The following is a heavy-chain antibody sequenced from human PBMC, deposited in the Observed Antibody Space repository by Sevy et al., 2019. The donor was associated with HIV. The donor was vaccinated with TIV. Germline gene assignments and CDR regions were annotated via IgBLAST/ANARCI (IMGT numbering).Heavy chain of an antibody. CDR2: IKQDGSEK. CDR1: GFTFSSYW. CDR3: GRDGGMGSY. Sequence: GGSLRLSCAASGFTFSSYWMSWVRQAPGKGLEWVANIKQDGSEKNYVDFVKGRFTISRDNAKNSQYLQMNSLRADDVAIYYWGRDGGMGSYWGQGTLVNV. V-gene: IGHV3-7*01. D-gene: IGHD3-10*01. J-gene: IGHJ4*02.